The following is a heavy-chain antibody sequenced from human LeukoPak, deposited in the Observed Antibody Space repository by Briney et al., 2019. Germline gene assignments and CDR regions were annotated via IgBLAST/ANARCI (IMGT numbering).Heavy chain of an antibody. J-gene: IGHJ4*02. CDR1: GFTFSSYA. V-gene: IGHV3-30*04. CDR3: ARDRLRRGFPDY. Sequence: GGSLRLSCAASGFTFSSYAMHWVRQAPGKGLEWVAVISYDGSNNYYADSVKGRFTISSDNAKNSLYLQMNSLRAEDTAVYYCARDRLRRGFPDYWGQGTLVTVSS. D-gene: IGHD5-12*01. CDR2: ISYDGSNN.